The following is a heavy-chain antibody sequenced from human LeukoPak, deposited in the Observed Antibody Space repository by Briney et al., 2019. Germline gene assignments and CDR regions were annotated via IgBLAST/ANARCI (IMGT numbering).Heavy chain of an antibody. Sequence: PPGGSLRLSCAASGFTVGAYAMAWVRQAPGKGLEWVSTIYDDNTYYADSVKGRFAISTDNSKNTLYLQMNSLRVEDTAVYFCAARKVRGVWFYLDYWGQGTLVTVSS. CDR1: GFTVGAYA. D-gene: IGHD3-10*01. J-gene: IGHJ4*02. V-gene: IGHV3-23*01. CDR3: AARKVRGVWFYLDY. CDR2: IYDDNT.